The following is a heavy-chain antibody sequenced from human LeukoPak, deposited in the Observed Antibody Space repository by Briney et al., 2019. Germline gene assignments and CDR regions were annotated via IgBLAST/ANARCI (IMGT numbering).Heavy chain of an antibody. Sequence: GRSLRLSCAASGFTFSDYGMHWVRQAPGKGLEWVSAISGSGGSTYYADSVKGRFTISRDNSKNTLYLQMNSLRAEDTAVYYCAKDRSPLGYYYDSSGTLDYWGQGTLVTVSS. V-gene: IGHV3-23*01. D-gene: IGHD3-22*01. CDR3: AKDRSPLGYYYDSSGTLDY. CDR1: GFTFSDYG. J-gene: IGHJ4*02. CDR2: ISGSGGST.